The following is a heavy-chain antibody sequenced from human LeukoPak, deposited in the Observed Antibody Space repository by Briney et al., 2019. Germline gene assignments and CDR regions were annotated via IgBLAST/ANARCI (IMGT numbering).Heavy chain of an antibody. D-gene: IGHD3-22*01. V-gene: IGHV3-7*03. CDR2: IKQDGSEE. CDR3: ARVRGYYYDSSGSLPYYFDY. J-gene: IGHJ4*02. CDR1: GFTISSYW. Sequence: GSLILSCVASGFTISSYWMHWVRQAPGKGLEWVANIKQDGSEEYYVDSVKGRFTISRDNAKNSLYLQMNSLRAEDTALYHCARVRGYYYDSSGSLPYYFDYWGQGTLVTVSS.